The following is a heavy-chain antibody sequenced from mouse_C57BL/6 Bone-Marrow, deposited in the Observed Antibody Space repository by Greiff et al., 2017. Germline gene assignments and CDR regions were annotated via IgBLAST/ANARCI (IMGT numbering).Heavy chain of an antibody. Sequence: QVQLKQSGAELARPGASVKLSCKASGYTFTSYGISWVKQRTGQGLEWIGEIYPRSGNTYYNEKFKGKATLTADQSSSTAYMELRSLTSEDSAVYVCALLFYYSMDCWGQGTSVTVSS. CDR3: ALLFYYSMDC. V-gene: IGHV1-81*01. J-gene: IGHJ4*01. CDR2: IYPRSGNT. D-gene: IGHD6-2*01. CDR1: GYTFTSYG.